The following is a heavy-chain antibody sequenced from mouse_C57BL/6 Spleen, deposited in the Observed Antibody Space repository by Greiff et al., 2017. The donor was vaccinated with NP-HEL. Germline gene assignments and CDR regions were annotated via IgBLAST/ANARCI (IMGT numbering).Heavy chain of an antibody. D-gene: IGHD2-12*01. Sequence: VQLQQSGAELVKPGASVKLSCKASGYTFTSYWMHWVKQRPGQGLEWIGIIHPSSGCTKYNQKFKDKATLTADTSSSTAYMQLSSLTYENAAVYYCAGRDVENDGGKGTTLTVAT. V-gene: IGHV1-7*01. J-gene: IGHJ2*01. CDR3: AGRDVEND. CDR2: IHPSSGCT. CDR1: GYTFTSYW.